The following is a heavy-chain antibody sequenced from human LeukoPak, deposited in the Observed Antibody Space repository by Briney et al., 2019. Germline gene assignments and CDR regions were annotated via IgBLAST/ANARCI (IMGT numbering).Heavy chain of an antibody. Sequence: SETLSLTCTVSGGSISSSSYYWGWIRQPPGKGLEWIGSIYYSGSTYYNPSLKSRVTISVDTSKNQFSLKLSSVTAADTAVYYCAITQYYYGSGSYLWGQGTLVTVSS. CDR3: AITQYYYGSGSYL. D-gene: IGHD3-10*01. J-gene: IGHJ5*02. CDR1: GGSISSSSYY. CDR2: IYYSGST. V-gene: IGHV4-39*01.